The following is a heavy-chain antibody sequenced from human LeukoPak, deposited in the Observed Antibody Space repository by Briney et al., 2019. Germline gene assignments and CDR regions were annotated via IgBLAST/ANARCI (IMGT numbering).Heavy chain of an antibody. Sequence: PSETLSLTCTVSGGSISTYYWSWIRQPPGKGLEWIGYIYYSGSTNYNPSLKSRVTIPVDTSKNQFSLKLSSVTAADTAVYYCARVMVRGVIDYWGQGTLVTVSS. CDR2: IYYSGST. D-gene: IGHD3-10*01. J-gene: IGHJ4*02. V-gene: IGHV4-59*01. CDR3: ARVMVRGVIDY. CDR1: GGSISTYY.